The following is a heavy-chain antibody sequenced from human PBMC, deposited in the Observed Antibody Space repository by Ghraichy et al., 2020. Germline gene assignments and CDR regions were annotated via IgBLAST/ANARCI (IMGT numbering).Heavy chain of an antibody. CDR1: GFTVSSNY. V-gene: IGHV3-66*04. Sequence: LSLTCAASGFTVSSNYMNWVRQAPGKGLEWVSVIYSGGSTYYADSVKGRFTISRDNSKNTLYLQMNSLRAEDTAVYYCARPNSDYWGQGTLVTVSS. CDR3: ARPNSDY. J-gene: IGHJ4*02. CDR2: IYSGGST.